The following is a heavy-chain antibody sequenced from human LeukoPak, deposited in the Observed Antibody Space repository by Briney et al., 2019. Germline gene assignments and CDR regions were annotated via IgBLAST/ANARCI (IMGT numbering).Heavy chain of an antibody. V-gene: IGHV3-48*04. CDR2: ISSSSDTI. J-gene: IGHJ4*02. CDR3: ASGMRVGPNI. CDR1: GFTFGPYT. Sequence: QPGGSLRLSCTASGFTFGPYTMNWVRQAPGKGLEWVSYISSSSDTIYYADSVKGRFTISRDNAKNPLFLQMNSLRAEDTAVYYCASGMRVGPNIWGQGTLVTVSS. D-gene: IGHD1-26*01.